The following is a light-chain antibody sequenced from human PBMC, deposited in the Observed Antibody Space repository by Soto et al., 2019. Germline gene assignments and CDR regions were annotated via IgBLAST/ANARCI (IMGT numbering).Light chain of an antibody. V-gene: IGLV2-14*03. J-gene: IGLJ1*01. CDR3: SSWTSGATYV. CDR1: SIDVGAYNY. CDR2: DVN. Sequence: ALAQPASVSGSPGQSITISCAGTSIDVGAYNYVSWYQHHPGKAPKLMIYDVNNRPSGDSNRFSGSKSGNTASLTISGLQAEDEADYYCSSWTSGATYVFGSGTKVTVL.